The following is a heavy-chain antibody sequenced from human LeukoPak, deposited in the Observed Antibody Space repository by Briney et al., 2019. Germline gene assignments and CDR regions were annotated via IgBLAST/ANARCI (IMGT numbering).Heavy chain of an antibody. CDR1: GFIFNSYG. Sequence: PGGSLRLSCTGSGFIFNSYGINWVRQAPGKGLEWVAYISSSTSNIFYADSVKGRFTISRDHAKDSVLLQMNSLRVEDTALYFCARGGVMAETPFYFDSWGQGALVSVSS. V-gene: IGHV3-48*01. J-gene: IGHJ4*02. CDR2: ISSSTSNI. D-gene: IGHD2-21*01. CDR3: ARGGVMAETPFYFDS.